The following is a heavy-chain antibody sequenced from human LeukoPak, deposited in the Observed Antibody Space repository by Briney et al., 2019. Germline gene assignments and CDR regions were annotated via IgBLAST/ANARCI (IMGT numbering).Heavy chain of an antibody. CDR1: GFSFGDYA. CDR3: ARGQWLTEQYFDY. J-gene: IGHJ4*02. D-gene: IGHD3-22*01. Sequence: GGSLRLSCAASGFSFGDYAMNWVRQAPGKGLEWVAGVHYNEDKTSYADSVKGRFTISRDNSKNSLYLQINSLRVEDTALYFCARGQWLTEQYFDYWGQGSQVIVSS. CDR2: VHYNEDKT. V-gene: IGHV3-20*04.